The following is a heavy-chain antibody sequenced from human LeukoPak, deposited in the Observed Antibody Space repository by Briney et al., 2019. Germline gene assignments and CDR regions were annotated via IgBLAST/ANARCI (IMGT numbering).Heavy chain of an antibody. Sequence: GGSLRLSCAASGFTVSSNYMSWVRQAPGKGLEWVSVIYSGGSTYYADSVKGRFTISRDNSKNTLYLQMNSLRAEDTAVYYCARDSIPYDTPAHYYYYYGMDVWGQGTTVTVSS. D-gene: IGHD3-9*01. V-gene: IGHV3-53*01. J-gene: IGHJ6*02. CDR3: ARDSIPYDTPAHYYYYYGMDV. CDR1: GFTVSSNY. CDR2: IYSGGST.